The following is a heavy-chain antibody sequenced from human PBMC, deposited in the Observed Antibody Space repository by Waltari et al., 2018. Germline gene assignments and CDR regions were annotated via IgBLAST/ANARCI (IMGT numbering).Heavy chain of an antibody. D-gene: IGHD3-22*01. Sequence: QVQLVQSGAEVKKPGSSVTVSCKASGVTFSSYAISWVRQAPGQGLEWMGVIIPIFGTANYAQKFQGRVTITADESTSTAYMELSSLRSEDTAVYYCASPYYYDSSGADAFDIWGQGTMVTVSS. V-gene: IGHV1-69*01. CDR1: GVTFSSYA. CDR2: IIPIFGTA. J-gene: IGHJ3*02. CDR3: ASPYYYDSSGADAFDI.